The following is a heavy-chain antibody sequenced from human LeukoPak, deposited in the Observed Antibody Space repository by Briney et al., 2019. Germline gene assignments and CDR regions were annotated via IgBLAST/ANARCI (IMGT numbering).Heavy chain of an antibody. CDR2: MNPNTADT. Sequence: ASVKVSCKASRYAFTSSDINWVRQATGLGLEWRGWMNPNTADTGYAQRFQGRTTMTMTPSISTAYMELTSLRSEDTAVYYCATVRSGGYYRGNYYYYMDVWGKGTTVTVSS. CDR3: ATVRSGGYYRGNYYYYMDV. V-gene: IGHV1-8*02. D-gene: IGHD3-22*01. J-gene: IGHJ6*03. CDR1: RYAFTSSD.